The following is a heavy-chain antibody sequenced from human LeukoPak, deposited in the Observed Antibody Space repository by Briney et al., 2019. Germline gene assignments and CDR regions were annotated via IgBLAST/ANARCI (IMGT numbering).Heavy chain of an antibody. V-gene: IGHV4-59*01. D-gene: IGHD6-19*01. CDR2: IYYSGST. Sequence: PSETLSLTCTVSGGSISSYYWSWIRQPPGKGLEWIGYIYYSGSTNYNPSLKSRVTISVDTSKNQFSLKLSSVTAVDTAVYYCAREGSSGWSGRWFDPWGQGTLVTVSS. J-gene: IGHJ5*02. CDR3: AREGSSGWSGRWFDP. CDR1: GGSISSYY.